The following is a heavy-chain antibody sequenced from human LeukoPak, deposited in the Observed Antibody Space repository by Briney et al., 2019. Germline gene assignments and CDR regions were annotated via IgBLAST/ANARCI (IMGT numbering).Heavy chain of an antibody. CDR3: ARGVAGSYYYYYMDV. CDR1: GYTVTGYY. CDR2: INPNSGGT. D-gene: IGHD6-19*01. V-gene: IGHV1-2*02. Sequence: ASVKVSCEASGYTVTGYYMHWVRQAPGQGIEWMGWINPNSGGTNYAQKFQGRVTMTRDTSISTAYMELSRLRSDDTAVYYCARGVAGSYYYYYMDVWGKGTTVTISS. J-gene: IGHJ6*03.